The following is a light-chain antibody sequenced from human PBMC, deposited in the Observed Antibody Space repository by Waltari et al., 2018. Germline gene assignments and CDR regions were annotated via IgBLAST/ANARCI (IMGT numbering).Light chain of an antibody. CDR1: QTISSY. CDR3: QQSSSTPPWT. J-gene: IGKJ1*01. CDR2: TAS. V-gene: IGKV1-39*01. Sequence: DIQMTQSPSSLSASVGDRVTITCRASQTISSYLNWYQQKPGKAPHLLIYTASSLQSGVPSRFSGSGSGTDFTLTISSLQPEDFATYYCQQSSSTPPWTFGQGTKVESK.